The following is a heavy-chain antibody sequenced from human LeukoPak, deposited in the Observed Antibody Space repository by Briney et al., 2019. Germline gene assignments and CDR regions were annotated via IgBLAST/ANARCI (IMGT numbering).Heavy chain of an antibody. CDR2: IYHSGST. V-gene: IGHV4-30-2*01. CDR3: ARGLSLTSYYYMDV. J-gene: IGHJ6*03. D-gene: IGHD3-16*02. Sequence: SETLSLTCTVSGGSISSGGYYWSWIRQPPGKGLEWIGYIYHSGSTYYNPSLKSRVTISVDRSKNQFSLKLSSVTAADTAVYYCARGLSLTSYYYMDVWGKGTTVTVSS. CDR1: GGSISSGGYY.